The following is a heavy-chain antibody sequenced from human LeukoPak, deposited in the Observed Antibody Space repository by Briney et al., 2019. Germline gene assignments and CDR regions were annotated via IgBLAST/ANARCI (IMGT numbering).Heavy chain of an antibody. CDR3: ARSGIAVAGPTDY. V-gene: IGHV4-59*01. D-gene: IGHD6-19*01. CDR2: IYYSGST. Sequence: NPSETLSLTCTVSGGSISSYYWSWIRQPPGKGLEWIGYIYYSGSTNYNPSLKSRVTISVDTSKNQFSLKLSSVTAADTAVYYCARSGIAVAGPTDYWGQGTLVTVSS. J-gene: IGHJ4*02. CDR1: GGSISSYY.